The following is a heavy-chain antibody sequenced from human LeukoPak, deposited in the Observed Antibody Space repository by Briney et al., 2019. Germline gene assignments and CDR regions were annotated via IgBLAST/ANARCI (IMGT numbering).Heavy chain of an antibody. CDR3: ARESRYSTY. D-gene: IGHD6-13*01. Sequence: PGGSLRLSCAASGFTFSSYSMNWVRQAPGKGLEWVSSISSRSSYIYYADSVKGRFTISRDNAKNSLYLQMNSLRAEDTAVYYCARESRYSTYWGQGTLVTVSS. V-gene: IGHV3-21*01. J-gene: IGHJ4*02. CDR2: ISSRSSYI. CDR1: GFTFSSYS.